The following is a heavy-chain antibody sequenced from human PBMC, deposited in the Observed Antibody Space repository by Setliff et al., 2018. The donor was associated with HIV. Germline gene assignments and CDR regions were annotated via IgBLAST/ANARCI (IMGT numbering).Heavy chain of an antibody. Sequence: SETLSLTCAVSGGSISSSDYYWGWIRQPPEKGLEWIGSIFYNGKTIYNPSLRSRVTISVDTSKNQFSLKLSSVTAADTAVYYCNIYYYYYMDVWGKGTTVTVSS. V-gene: IGHV4-39*07. CDR3: NIYYYYYMDV. CDR1: GGSISSSDYY. J-gene: IGHJ6*03. CDR2: IFYNGKT.